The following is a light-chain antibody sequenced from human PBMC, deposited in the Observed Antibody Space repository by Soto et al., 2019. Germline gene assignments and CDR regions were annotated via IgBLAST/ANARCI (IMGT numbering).Light chain of an antibody. CDR2: GAS. V-gene: IGKV3-20*01. CDR1: QSVSNSY. J-gene: IGKJ1*01. Sequence: NVLTQSPGTLSLSPGERVTLSCRASQSVSNSYLAWYQQKPGQAPRLLIYGASSRATGIPDRFSGSGSGTDFTLTISRLEPEDFAVYYCQQYLSSPWTFGQRTKVEIK. CDR3: QQYLSSPWT.